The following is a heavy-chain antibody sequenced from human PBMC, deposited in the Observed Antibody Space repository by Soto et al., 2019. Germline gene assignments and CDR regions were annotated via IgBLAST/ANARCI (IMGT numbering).Heavy chain of an antibody. D-gene: IGHD3-22*01. V-gene: IGHV3-48*01. CDR1: GFTFSSYA. Sequence: GGSLRLSCAASGFTFSSYAMSWVRQAPGKGLEWVSYISSSSSTIYYADSVKGRFTISRDNAKNSLYLQMNSLRAEDSAIYYCVRGNYEKSIDYWGQGTLVTVSS. CDR3: VRGNYEKSIDY. CDR2: ISSSSSTI. J-gene: IGHJ4*02.